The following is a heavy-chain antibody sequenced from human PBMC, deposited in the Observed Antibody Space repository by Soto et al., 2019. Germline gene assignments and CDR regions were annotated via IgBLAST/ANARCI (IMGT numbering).Heavy chain of an antibody. Sequence: QVQLQESGPGLVKPSQTPSLTCTVSGGSISSGGYYWSWIRQHPAKGLEWIGYIYYSGSTYYNPFLKSRVTISVDTYKNQFSLKLSSVTAADTAVYYCARVSDGMATTQFDYWGQGTLVTVSS. CDR1: GGSISSGGYY. V-gene: IGHV4-31*03. CDR3: ARVSDGMATTQFDY. J-gene: IGHJ4*02. CDR2: IYYSGST. D-gene: IGHD5-12*01.